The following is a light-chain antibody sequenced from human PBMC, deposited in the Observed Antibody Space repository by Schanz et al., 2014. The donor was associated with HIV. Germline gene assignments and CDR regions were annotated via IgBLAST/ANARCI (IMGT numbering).Light chain of an antibody. Sequence: EVVLTQSPATLSVSPGETATLSCRASQSVGINLAWYQQKPGQPPRLLISGASTRAAGIPDRFSGSGSGTDFTLTISRLEPEDFAVYYCQQYADSPPLTFGGGTRLEIK. CDR2: GAS. V-gene: IGKV3D-15*01. J-gene: IGKJ4*01. CDR1: QSVGIN. CDR3: QQYADSPPLT.